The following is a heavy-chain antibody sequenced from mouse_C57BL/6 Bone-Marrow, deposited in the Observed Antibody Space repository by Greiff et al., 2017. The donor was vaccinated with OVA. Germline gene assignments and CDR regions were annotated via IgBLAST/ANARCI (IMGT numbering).Heavy chain of an antibody. CDR3: SSLYFDV. CDR1: GYTFTSYW. Sequence: VQLQQPGAELVMPGASVKLSCKASGYTFTSYWMHWVKQRPGQGLEWIGEIDPSDSYTNYNQKFKGKSTLTVDKSSSTAYMQLSSLTSEDSAVYYCSSLYFDVWGTGTTVTVSS. V-gene: IGHV1-69*01. CDR2: IDPSDSYT. J-gene: IGHJ1*03.